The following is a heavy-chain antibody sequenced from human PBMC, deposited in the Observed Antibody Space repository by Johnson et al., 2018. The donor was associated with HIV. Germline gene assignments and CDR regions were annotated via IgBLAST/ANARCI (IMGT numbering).Heavy chain of an antibody. CDR1: GFTFSSYE. D-gene: IGHD4/OR15-4a*01. CDR3: TTDVLGVDAFDI. Sequence: VQLVESGGGLVQPGGSLRLSCAASGFTFSSYEMNWVRQAPGKGLEWVSYISSSGSTIYYADSVKGRFTISRDDSKNTLYLQMNSLKTEDTAVYYCTTDVLGVDAFDIWGQGTMVTVSS. CDR2: ISSSGSTI. V-gene: IGHV3-48*03. J-gene: IGHJ3*02.